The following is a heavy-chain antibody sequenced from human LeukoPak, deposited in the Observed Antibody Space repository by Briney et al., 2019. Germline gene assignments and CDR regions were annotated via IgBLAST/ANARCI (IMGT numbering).Heavy chain of an antibody. D-gene: IGHD2-15*01. CDR1: GGSISSYY. J-gene: IGHJ4*02. CDR2: IYYSGST. V-gene: IGHV4-59*08. Sequence: SETLSLTCTVSGGSISSYYWSWIRQPPGKGLEWIGYIYYSGSTNYNPSLKSRVTISVDTSKNQFSLKLSSVTAADTAVYYCARTLGYCSGGSCYTRDYFDYWGQGTLVTVSS. CDR3: ARTLGYCSGGSCYTRDYFDY.